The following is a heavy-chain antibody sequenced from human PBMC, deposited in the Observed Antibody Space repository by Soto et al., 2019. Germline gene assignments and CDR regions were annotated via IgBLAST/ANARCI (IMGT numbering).Heavy chain of an antibody. V-gene: IGHV4-59*01. CDR2: IYYSGST. J-gene: IGHJ3*02. Sequence: LPYSVAGGSISSYYWSWIRQPPGKGLEWIGYIYYSGSTNYNPSLKSRVTISVDTSKNQFSLKLSSVTAADTAVYYCARVLGGAFDIRGQGTMVTGSS. CDR1: GGSISSYY. CDR3: ARVLGGAFDI. D-gene: IGHD1-26*01.